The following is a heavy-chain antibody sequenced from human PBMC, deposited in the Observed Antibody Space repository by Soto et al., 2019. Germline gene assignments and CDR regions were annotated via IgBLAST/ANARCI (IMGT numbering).Heavy chain of an antibody. CDR3: AKDLEYSGYDGEGYFDY. CDR1: GFTFSNYA. J-gene: IGHJ4*02. Sequence: EVQLLESGGGLVQPGGSLRLSCAASGFTFSNYAMSWVRQAPGKGLEWVSAISGSGGSTYYADSVKGRFTISRDNSKNTLYLQMNSLRAEDTAVYYCAKDLEYSGYDGEGYFDYWGQGTLVTVSS. V-gene: IGHV3-23*01. CDR2: ISGSGGST. D-gene: IGHD5-12*01.